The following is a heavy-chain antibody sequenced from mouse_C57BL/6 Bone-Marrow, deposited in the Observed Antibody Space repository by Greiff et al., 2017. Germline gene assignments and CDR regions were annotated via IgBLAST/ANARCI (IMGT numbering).Heavy chain of an antibody. CDR2: ISDGGSYT. V-gene: IGHV5-4*01. J-gene: IGHJ4*01. D-gene: IGHD1-1*01. CDR3: ASTVVATGAMDY. CDR1: GFTFSSYA. Sequence: DVHLVESGGGLVKPGGSLKLSCAASGFTFSSYAMSWVRQTPEKRLEWVATISDGGSYTYYPDNVKGRFTISRDNAKNNLYLQMSHLKSEDTARYYCASTVVATGAMDYWGQGTSVTVSS.